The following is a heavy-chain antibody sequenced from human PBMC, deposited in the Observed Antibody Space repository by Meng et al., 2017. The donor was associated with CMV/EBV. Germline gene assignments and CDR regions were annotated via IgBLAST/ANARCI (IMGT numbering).Heavy chain of an antibody. J-gene: IGHJ4*02. V-gene: IGHV4-34*01. CDR2: INHSGSP. CDR1: GGSLSDYA. Sequence: LSCDVYGGSLSDYAWSGIRQPPGERLEWIGEINHSGSPNYNPSLKSRVTMAVDTSKNQFSLRLSSVTAADTAVYYCVRGGIATRPNYWGQGTLVTVSS. CDR3: VRGGIATRPNY. D-gene: IGHD1-1*01.